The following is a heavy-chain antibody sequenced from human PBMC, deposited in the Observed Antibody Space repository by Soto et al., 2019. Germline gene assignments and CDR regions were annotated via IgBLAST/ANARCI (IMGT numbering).Heavy chain of an antibody. J-gene: IGHJ3*01. CDR3: ARRRDVRYVFDF. CDR1: GFTFSSSA. V-gene: IGHV3-64*01. Sequence: PGGSLRLSCAASGFTFSSSAMHWVRQAPGKGLEYASSISSDGGNTYYANSVKGRFTISRDNSKNILYLQMGSLRAEDMAVYYCARRRDVRYVFDFRGQGSSVTVSS. D-gene: IGHD6-6*01. CDR2: ISSDGGNT.